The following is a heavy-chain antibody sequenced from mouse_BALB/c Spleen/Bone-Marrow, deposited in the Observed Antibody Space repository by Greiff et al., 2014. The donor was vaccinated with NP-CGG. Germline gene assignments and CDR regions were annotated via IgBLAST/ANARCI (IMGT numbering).Heavy chain of an antibody. CDR3: ATLYDSYAMDY. D-gene: IGHD1-1*01. V-gene: IGHV1-18*01. Sequence: VQLKDSGPELVKPGASMKISCKASGYSFTGYTMNWVKQSHGKNLEWIGLINPYNDVTIYNQKFKGKATLTVDKSSSTAYMELLSLTSEDSAVYYCATLYDSYAMDYWGQGTSVTVSS. CDR2: INPYNDVT. J-gene: IGHJ4*01. CDR1: GYSFTGYT.